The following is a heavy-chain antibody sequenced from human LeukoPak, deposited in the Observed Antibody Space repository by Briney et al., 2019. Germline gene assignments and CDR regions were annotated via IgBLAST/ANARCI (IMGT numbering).Heavy chain of an antibody. J-gene: IGHJ4*02. Sequence: SDTLSLTCTVSGDSINNYYWSWIRQPPGKGLEWIGYRYYNGSPNYNPSLKSRVTISVDRSKKQFSLKLTSVTAADTAVYYCAGQTIAARHRGYYFDYWGQGTLVTVSS. V-gene: IGHV4-59*03. CDR1: GDSINNYY. D-gene: IGHD6-6*01. CDR2: RYYNGSP. CDR3: AGQTIAARHRGYYFDY.